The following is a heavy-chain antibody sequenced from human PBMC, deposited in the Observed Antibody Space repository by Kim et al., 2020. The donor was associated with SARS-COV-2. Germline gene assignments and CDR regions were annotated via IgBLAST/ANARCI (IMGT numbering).Heavy chain of an antibody. V-gene: IGHV3-48*04. J-gene: IGHJ6*02. CDR3: ARDRLGYSYGHYYYYYGMDV. CDR1: GFTFSSYS. Sequence: GGSLRLSCAASGFTFSSYSMNWVRQAPGKGLEWVSYISSSSSTIYYADSVKGRFTISRDNAKNSLYLQMNSLRAEDTAVYYCARDRLGYSYGHYYYYYGMDVWGQGTTVTVSS. CDR2: ISSSSSTI. D-gene: IGHD5-18*01.